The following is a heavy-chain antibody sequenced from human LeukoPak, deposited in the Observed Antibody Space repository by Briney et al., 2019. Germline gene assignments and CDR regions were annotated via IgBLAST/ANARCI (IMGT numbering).Heavy chain of an antibody. CDR3: ARGGALYGSGNYYYYYGMDV. D-gene: IGHD3-10*01. V-gene: IGHV4-30-2*01. CDR2: IYHSGST. CDR1: GGSISSGGYS. J-gene: IGHJ6*02. Sequence: PSETLSLTCAVSGGSISSGGYSWSWIRQPPGKGLEWIGYIYHSGSTYYNPSLKSRVTISVGRSKNQFSLKLSSVTAADTAVYYCARGGALYGSGNYYYYYGMDVWGQGTTVTVSS.